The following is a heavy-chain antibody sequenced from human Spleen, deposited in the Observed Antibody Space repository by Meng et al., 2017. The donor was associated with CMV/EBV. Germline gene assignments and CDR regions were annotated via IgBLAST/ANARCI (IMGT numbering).Heavy chain of an antibody. V-gene: IGHV3-66*02. CDR3: AKDADSTLTMSGVLIKNDLAY. J-gene: IGHJ4*02. CDR2: IFKDGRT. Sequence: GESLKISGAASGFTVSSSYMTWGRQVTGKGLEWVSVIFKDGRTYYADSVQGRFTISRDNCKNSVYLQINSLTIEDTATYYCAKDADSTLTMSGVLIKNDLAYWGQGAVVTVSS. CDR1: GFTVSSSY. D-gene: IGHD3-10*01.